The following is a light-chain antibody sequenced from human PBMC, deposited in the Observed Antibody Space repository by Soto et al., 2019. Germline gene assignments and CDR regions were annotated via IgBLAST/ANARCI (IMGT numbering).Light chain of an antibody. CDR3: QSYDSSLSAWV. Sequence: QSVLTQPPSVSGAPGQRVTISCTGSSSNIGAGYDVHWYQLLPGTAPKLLIYFNSNRPSGVPDRFSGSKSGTSASLAITGLQAEDEADYCCQSYDSSLSAWVFGGGTKLTVL. J-gene: IGLJ3*02. CDR1: SSNIGAGYD. V-gene: IGLV1-40*01. CDR2: FNS.